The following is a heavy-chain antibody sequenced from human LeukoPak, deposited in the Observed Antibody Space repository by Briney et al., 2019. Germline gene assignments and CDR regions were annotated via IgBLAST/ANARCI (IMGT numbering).Heavy chain of an antibody. Sequence: ASVKVSCKASGYTFSNYGISWVRQAPGQGLEWVGWIRGDNGNTNYAQKLQGRVTMTTDTSTSTAYMELRSLRSDDTAVYYCARDSYSSGWADYWGQGTLVTVSS. CDR3: ARDSYSSGWADY. CDR2: IRGDNGNT. D-gene: IGHD6-19*01. V-gene: IGHV1-18*01. J-gene: IGHJ4*02. CDR1: GYTFSNYG.